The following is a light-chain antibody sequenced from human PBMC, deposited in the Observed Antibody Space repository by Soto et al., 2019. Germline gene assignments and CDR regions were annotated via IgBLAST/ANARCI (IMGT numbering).Light chain of an antibody. CDR3: QQSDSTPWT. CDR1: QSISSY. V-gene: IGKV1-39*01. Sequence: DIQMPQSPSSLSESAGDRVTITCRASQSISSYLNWYKQKPGKAPKVLMYGTSILQIGVSSRFRGNGSGTDFTLTISSLQPADFATKDCQQSDSTPWTYGQGTKGEIK. CDR2: GTS. J-gene: IGKJ1*01.